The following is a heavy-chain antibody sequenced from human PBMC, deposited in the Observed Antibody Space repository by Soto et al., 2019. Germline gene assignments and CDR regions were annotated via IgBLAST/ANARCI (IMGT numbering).Heavy chain of an antibody. Sequence: SETLSLTCAVSGGSISSGGYSWSWIRQPPGKGLEWIGYIYQSGSTYYNPSLKSRVTISVDRSRNQFSLKLSSVTAADTAVYFCATQSYSNSGAYYYYAMDVWGQGITVTVSS. CDR2: IYQSGST. J-gene: IGHJ6*02. V-gene: IGHV4-30-2*01. D-gene: IGHD4-4*01. CDR3: ATQSYSNSGAYYYYAMDV. CDR1: GGSISSGGYS.